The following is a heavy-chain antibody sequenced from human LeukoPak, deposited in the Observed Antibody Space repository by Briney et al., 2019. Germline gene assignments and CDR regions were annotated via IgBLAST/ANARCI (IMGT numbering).Heavy chain of an antibody. D-gene: IGHD1-7*01. Sequence: SVKVSCTASGYTCTSYNLYWVRKPPGQGLEWMGIINISGSGTSYAQKFQRRVTMTRDTSISTAYMELSRLRSGDTAVYYCARDRSGTGLFDYWGQGTLVTVSS. J-gene: IGHJ4*02. V-gene: IGHV1-46*01. CDR3: ARDRSGTGLFDY. CDR1: GYTCTSYN. CDR2: INISGSGT.